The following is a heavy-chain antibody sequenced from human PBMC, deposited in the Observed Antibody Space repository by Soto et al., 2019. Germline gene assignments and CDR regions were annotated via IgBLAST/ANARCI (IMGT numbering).Heavy chain of an antibody. D-gene: IGHD2-15*01. CDR1: GGTFSSYA. V-gene: IGHV1-69*01. CDR3: ARDAGYCSGGSCYSGLSSYYGMDV. CDR2: IIPIFGTA. J-gene: IGHJ6*02. Sequence: QVQLVQSGAEVQKPGSSVKVSCKASGGTFSSYAISWVRQAPGQGLEWMGGIIPIFGTANYAQKFQGRVTITADESTSTAYMELSSLRSEDTAVYYCARDAGYCSGGSCYSGLSSYYGMDVWGQGTTVTVSS.